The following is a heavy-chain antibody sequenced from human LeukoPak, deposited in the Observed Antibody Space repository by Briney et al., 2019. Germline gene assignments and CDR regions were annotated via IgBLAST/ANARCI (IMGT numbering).Heavy chain of an antibody. V-gene: IGHV4-59*08. CDR1: GASISSYY. CDR3: ARHGPIVVVDY. D-gene: IGHD2-2*01. Sequence: KPSETLSLTCTVSGASISSYYWSWIPQPPGKGLEWIGSIYHSGSTYYNPSLKSRVTISVDTSKNQFSLKLSSVTAADTAVYYCARHGPIVVVDYWGQGTLVTVSS. J-gene: IGHJ4*02. CDR2: IYHSGST.